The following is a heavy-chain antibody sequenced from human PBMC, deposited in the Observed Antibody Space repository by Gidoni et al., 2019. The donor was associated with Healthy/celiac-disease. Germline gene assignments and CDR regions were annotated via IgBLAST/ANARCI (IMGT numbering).Heavy chain of an antibody. CDR2: ISYDGSNK. CDR3: AKGGLGELLVS. J-gene: IGHJ5*02. D-gene: IGHD3-10*01. Sequence: QVQLVESGGGVVQPGRSLRLSCAASGFTFSSYGMPWVRQAPGKGLEWVAVISYDGSNKYYADSVKGRFTISRDNSKNTLYLQMNSLRAEDTAVYYCAKGGLGELLVSWGQGTLVTVSS. V-gene: IGHV3-30*18. CDR1: GFTFSSYG.